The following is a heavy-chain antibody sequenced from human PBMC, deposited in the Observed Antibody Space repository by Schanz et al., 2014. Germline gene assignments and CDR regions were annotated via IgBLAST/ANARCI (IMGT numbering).Heavy chain of an antibody. V-gene: IGHV3-74*01. CDR2: IKSDGSST. CDR3: ARPALWFGDNCIDP. Sequence: EVQLVESGGGLVQPGGSLRLSCAASGFTFSSYWMHWVRQVPGKGLVWVSRIKSDGSSTSYADSVKGRFTISRDNAKNTLYLQMNSLRAEDTAVYYCARPALWFGDNCIDPWGQGTLVNVSS. D-gene: IGHD3-10*01. J-gene: IGHJ5*02. CDR1: GFTFSSYW.